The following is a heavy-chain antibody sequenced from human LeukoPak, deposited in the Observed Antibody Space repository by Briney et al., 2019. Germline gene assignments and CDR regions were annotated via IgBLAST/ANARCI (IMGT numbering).Heavy chain of an antibody. J-gene: IGHJ6*03. V-gene: IGHV5-51*01. D-gene: IGHD6-6*01. Sequence: GESLKISCKGSGYSFTTYWIGWVRQMPGKGLEWMGIIYPGDSDTRYSPSLQGQVTISADKSISTAYLQWSSLKASDTAMYYCARRAARGSLDYYYMDVWGKGTTVTVSS. CDR2: IYPGDSDT. CDR3: ARRAARGSLDYYYMDV. CDR1: GYSFTTYW.